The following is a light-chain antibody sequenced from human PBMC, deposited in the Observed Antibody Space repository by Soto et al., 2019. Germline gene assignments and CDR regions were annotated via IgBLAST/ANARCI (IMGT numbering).Light chain of an antibody. Sequence: EIVLTQSPATLSLSPGERATLSCWASQSVSNYFVWYQRKPGQAPRLLIYDASKRATGIPARFSGSGSGTDFTLTISSLEPEDFAVYYCQQRSIWPWTFGQGTKVDIK. CDR1: QSVSNY. J-gene: IGKJ1*01. V-gene: IGKV3-11*01. CDR2: DAS. CDR3: QQRSIWPWT.